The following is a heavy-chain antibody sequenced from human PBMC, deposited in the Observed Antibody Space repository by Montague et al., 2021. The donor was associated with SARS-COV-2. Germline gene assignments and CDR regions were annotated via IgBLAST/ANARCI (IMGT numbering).Heavy chain of an antibody. Sequence: SETLSLTCGVSGDSFRDYDWTLIRRPPGQGLSSLGEIVHTGRSNYNPSLKSRFTLSLDTSKNHFSLKLTSVTAADTAVYFCARGLVWGATTGFDIWGQGTMVTVSS. CDR3: ARGLVWGATTGFDI. D-gene: IGHD1-26*01. CDR2: IVHTGRS. J-gene: IGHJ3*02. V-gene: IGHV4-34*01. CDR1: GDSFRDYD.